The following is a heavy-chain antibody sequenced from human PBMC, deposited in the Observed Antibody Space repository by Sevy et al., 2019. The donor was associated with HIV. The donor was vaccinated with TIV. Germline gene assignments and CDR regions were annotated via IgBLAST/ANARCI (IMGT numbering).Heavy chain of an antibody. V-gene: IGHV3-48*01. CDR3: ASSGGSGSYYYGGYYYYGMDV. D-gene: IGHD3-10*01. J-gene: IGHJ6*02. CDR2: ISSSSSTI. CDR1: GFTFSSYS. Sequence: GGSLRLSCAASGFTFSSYSMNWVRQAPGKGLEWVSYISSSSSTIYYADSVKGRFTISRDNAKNSLYLQMNSLRAEDTAVYYCASSGGSGSYYYGGYYYYGMDVWGQRTTVTVSS.